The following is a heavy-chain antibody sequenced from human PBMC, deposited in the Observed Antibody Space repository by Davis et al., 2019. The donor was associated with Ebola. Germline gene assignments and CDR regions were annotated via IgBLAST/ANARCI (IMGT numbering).Heavy chain of an antibody. D-gene: IGHD6-19*01. CDR1: GGTFSSYA. J-gene: IGHJ4*02. CDR3: ARGRNGGWDFDY. Sequence: AASVKVSCKASGGTFSSYAISWVRQAPGQGLEWMGWISTYNGNTNYAQKLQGRVTMTTDTSTSTAYMELRTLRSDDTAVYYCARGRNGGWDFDYWGQGTRVTVSS. CDR2: ISTYNGNT. V-gene: IGHV1-18*01.